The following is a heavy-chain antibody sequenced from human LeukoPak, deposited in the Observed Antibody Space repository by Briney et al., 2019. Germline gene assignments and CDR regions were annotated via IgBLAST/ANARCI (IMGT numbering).Heavy chain of an antibody. J-gene: IGHJ4*02. CDR1: GFTFSYYS. Sequence: GGSLRLSCAASGFTFSYYSMNWVRQAPGKGLEWVSSISSSGNNIYHADSVKGRFTISRDNAKNSLFLQMNSLRAEDTAVYYCARDWAYGDSPPFHWGQGTLVTVSS. CDR2: ISSSGNNI. V-gene: IGHV3-21*01. D-gene: IGHD4-17*01. CDR3: ARDWAYGDSPPFH.